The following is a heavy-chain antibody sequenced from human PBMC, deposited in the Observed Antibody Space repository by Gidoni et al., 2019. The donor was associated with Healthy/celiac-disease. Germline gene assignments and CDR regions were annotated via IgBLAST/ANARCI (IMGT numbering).Heavy chain of an antibody. D-gene: IGHD2-8*01. J-gene: IGHJ6*04. V-gene: IGHV3-30*18. CDR3: AKEKFCTNGIRYGGLAPCMGDV. CDR2: ISFDGGHK. CDR1: GFTFSSYS. Sequence: QVQLVESGGGVVQPGRSLTLSCADSGFTFSSYSMHWVRQAPGKGLDGVAVISFDGGHKYYADSVKGRFTISRDNSKNTLFLQMNSLRAEDAAVYYCAKEKFCTNGIRYGGLAPCMGDVWGKGTTVTVSS.